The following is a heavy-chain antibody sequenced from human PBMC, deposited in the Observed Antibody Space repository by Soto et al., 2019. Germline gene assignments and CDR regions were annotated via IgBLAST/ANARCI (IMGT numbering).Heavy chain of an antibody. J-gene: IGHJ4*02. D-gene: IGHD3-22*01. CDR3: ARNYFDSGGGFDY. CDR2: IYSGGST. V-gene: IGHV3-53*01. Sequence: EVQLVESGGGLIQPGGSLRLSCAASGFTVSSNYMSWVRQAPGKGLEWVSVIYSGGSTYYADSVKGRFTISRDNSKITVYLQMNSLRADDTAVYYCARNYFDSGGGFDYWGQGTLATVSS. CDR1: GFTVSSNY.